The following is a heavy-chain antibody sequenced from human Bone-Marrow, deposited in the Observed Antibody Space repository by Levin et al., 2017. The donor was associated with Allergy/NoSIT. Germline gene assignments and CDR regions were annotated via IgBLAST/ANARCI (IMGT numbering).Heavy chain of an antibody. V-gene: IGHV3-23*01. J-gene: IGHJ3*01. Sequence: GGSLRLSCAASGFTFSRYALTWVRQAPGKGLGWVSTITDGAAYTYYADSAKGRFTISRDNSKNTLYLQMNSLRAEDTALYYCAKAALGDHDALDVWGQGTMVAVSS. CDR3: AKAALGDHDALDV. CDR1: GFTFSRYA. CDR2: ITDGAAYT. D-gene: IGHD3-16*01.